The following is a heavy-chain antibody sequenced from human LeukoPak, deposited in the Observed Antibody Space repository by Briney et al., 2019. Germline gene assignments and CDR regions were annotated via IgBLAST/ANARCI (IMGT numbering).Heavy chain of an antibody. CDR1: GFTFSSYA. V-gene: IGHV3-23*01. D-gene: IGHD4-23*01. Sequence: GGSLRLSCAASGFTFSSYAKSWVCQAPGKGLEWVSAISGSGGSTYYADSVKGRFTISRDNDKNTLFLQMNSLRAEDTAVYYCARDGDPTVDFDYWGQGSLVTVSS. J-gene: IGHJ4*02. CDR2: ISGSGGST. CDR3: ARDGDPTVDFDY.